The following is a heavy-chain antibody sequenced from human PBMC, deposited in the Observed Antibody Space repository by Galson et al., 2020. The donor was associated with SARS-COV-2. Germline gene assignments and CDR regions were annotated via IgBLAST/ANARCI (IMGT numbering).Heavy chain of an antibody. CDR2: INWNSGSI. D-gene: IGHD3-22*01. V-gene: IGHV3-9*01. CDR3: VKDIGDYYDTSGYYGAFDL. J-gene: IGHJ3*01. CDR1: TFTFEHYA. Sequence: GGSLRLSCAAPTFTFEHYAMHWVRQAPGKGLEWVSGINWNSGSIGYADSVKGRFTISRDNANNSLYLQMNSLRAEDTALYYCVKDIGDYYDTSGYYGAFDLWGQGTLVTVS.